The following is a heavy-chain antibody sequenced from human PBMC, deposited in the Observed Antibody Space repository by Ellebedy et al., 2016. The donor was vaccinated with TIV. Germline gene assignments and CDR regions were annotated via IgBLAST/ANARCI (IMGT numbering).Heavy chain of an antibody. CDR1: GGSISGYY. CDR2: IHYSGST. J-gene: IGHJ4*02. CDR3: ARIHRFYSGGRCYVFDN. V-gene: IGHV4-59*08. D-gene: IGHD2-15*01. Sequence: SETLSLTXTVSGGSISGYYWSWIRQPPGKGLEWIGYIHYSGSTDYNPSLKSRVTISVDTSKNQFSLQLSSVTAADTAVYYCARIHRFYSGGRCYVFDNWGQGTLVTVSS.